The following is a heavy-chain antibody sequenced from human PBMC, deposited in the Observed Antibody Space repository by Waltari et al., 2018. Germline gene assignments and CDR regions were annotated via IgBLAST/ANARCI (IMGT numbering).Heavy chain of an antibody. D-gene: IGHD3-3*01. CDR2: ITAGSSYI. J-gene: IGHJ4*02. Sequence: EVQLVESVGGLVPPGGSLRLSCAASGFSFSSYGMNWVRQAPGKGLEGVSSITAGSSYIDSADPVKGRFTISRDNAENSLYLQMTGLRAEDTAIYYCARTSSPTMFGVVLDYWGQGALVTVSS. V-gene: IGHV3-21*01. CDR3: ARTSSPTMFGVVLDY. CDR1: GFSFSSYG.